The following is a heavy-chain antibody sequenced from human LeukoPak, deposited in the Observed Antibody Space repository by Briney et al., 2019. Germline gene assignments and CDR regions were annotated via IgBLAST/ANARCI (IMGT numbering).Heavy chain of an antibody. D-gene: IGHD3-3*01. CDR1: GYTFTSYY. V-gene: IGHV1-46*01. Sequence: ASVKVSCKASGYTFTSYYMHWVRQAPGQGLEWMGIINPSGGSTSYAQKFQGRVTMTRDTSTSTVYMELSSLRSEDTAVYYCATGITIFGVGQYYGMDVWGQGTTVTVS. J-gene: IGHJ6*02. CDR2: INPSGGST. CDR3: ATGITIFGVGQYYGMDV.